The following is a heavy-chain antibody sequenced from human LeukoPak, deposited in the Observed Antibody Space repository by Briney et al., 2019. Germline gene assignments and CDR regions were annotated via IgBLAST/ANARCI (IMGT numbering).Heavy chain of an antibody. Sequence: PGGSLRLSCAASGFTFSSYWMHWVRQAPGKGLVWVSRINSDGSGTTDADSVKGRFNIPRDNARNTLYLQMNSLRGEDTAVYYCTRLMTTVTTAGFDIWGQGTMVTVSS. V-gene: IGHV3-74*01. J-gene: IGHJ3*02. D-gene: IGHD4-17*01. CDR2: INSDGSGT. CDR1: GFTFSSYW. CDR3: TRLMTTVTTAGFDI.